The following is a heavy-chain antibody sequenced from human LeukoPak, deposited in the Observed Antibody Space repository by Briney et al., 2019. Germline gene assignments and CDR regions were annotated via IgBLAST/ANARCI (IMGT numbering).Heavy chain of an antibody. V-gene: IGHV3-48*04. CDR2: ISSSSSTI. D-gene: IGHD1-7*01. CDR1: LVTFSSYS. CDR3: SRDRLELRGASYYYYMDV. J-gene: IGHJ6*03. Sequence: GGSLRLSCGHSLVTFSSYSMNWVRQAPGKGLEWVSYISSSSSTIYYADSVKGRLTISRDNSKNSLYLQMYSLRAEDTAVYYCSRDRLELRGASYYYYMDVWGKGTTVTVSS.